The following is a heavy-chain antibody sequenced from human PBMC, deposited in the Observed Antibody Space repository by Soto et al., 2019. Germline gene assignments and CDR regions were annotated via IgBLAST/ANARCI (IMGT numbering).Heavy chain of an antibody. Sequence: QVQLVEAGGGVVQPGRSPRLSCAASGFTFSSYGMHWVRQAPGKGLEWVAVISYDGSNKYYADSVKGRFTISRDNSKNTLYLQMNSLRAEDTAVYYCAKDGGYSGYDLTYYFDYWGQGTLVTVSS. D-gene: IGHD5-12*01. J-gene: IGHJ4*02. V-gene: IGHV3-30*18. CDR1: GFTFSSYG. CDR2: ISYDGSNK. CDR3: AKDGGYSGYDLTYYFDY.